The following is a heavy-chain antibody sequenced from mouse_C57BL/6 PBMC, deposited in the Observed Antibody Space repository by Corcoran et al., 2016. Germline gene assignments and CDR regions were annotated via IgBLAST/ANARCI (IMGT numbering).Heavy chain of an antibody. V-gene: IGHV9-3*01. D-gene: IGHD1-1*01. Sequence: QIQLVQSGPELKKTGETVKISCKASGSTLTTYGMSWVKQAPGKGLKWMGWINTYSGVPTYADDFKGRFAFSLETSASTAYLQINNLKNEDTATYFCARYYYGSSPSWFAYWGQGTLVTVSA. CDR2: INTYSGVP. J-gene: IGHJ3*01. CDR3: ARYYYGSSPSWFAY. CDR1: GSTLTTYG.